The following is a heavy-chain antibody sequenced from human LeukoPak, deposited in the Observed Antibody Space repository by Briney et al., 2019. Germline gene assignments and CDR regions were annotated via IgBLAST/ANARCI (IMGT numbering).Heavy chain of an antibody. V-gene: IGHV1-69*04. J-gene: IGHJ4*02. CDR2: TIPILGIA. CDR3: ARDLVVSCSSTSCSVAPSDF. CDR1: GGTFSSYA. D-gene: IGHD2-2*01. Sequence: ASAKVSCKASGGTFSSYAITWVRQAPGQGLEWMGRTIPILGIATYAQNFQGRVTITADKSTSTAYMELSSLRSEDTAVYYCARDLVVSCSSTSCSVAPSDFWGQGTLVTVSS.